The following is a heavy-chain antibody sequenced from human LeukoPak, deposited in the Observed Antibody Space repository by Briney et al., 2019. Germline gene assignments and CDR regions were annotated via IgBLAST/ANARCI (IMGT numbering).Heavy chain of an antibody. CDR3: ARDQVPYYYDSSGYTFDY. D-gene: IGHD3-22*01. Sequence: ASVKVSCKASGYTFTGYHMHWVRQATGQGLEWMGWISAYNGNTNYAQKLQGRVTMTTDTSTSTAYMELRSLRSDDTAVYYCARDQVPYYYDSSGYTFDYWGQGTLVTVSS. CDR1: GYTFTGYH. J-gene: IGHJ4*02. V-gene: IGHV1-18*04. CDR2: ISAYNGNT.